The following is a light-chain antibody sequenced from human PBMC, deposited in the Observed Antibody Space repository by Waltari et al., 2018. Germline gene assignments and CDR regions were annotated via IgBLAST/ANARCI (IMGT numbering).Light chain of an antibody. J-gene: IGLJ2*01. V-gene: IGLV1-44*01. CDR1: SSNLGKHS. CDR2: SKT. CDR3: ALWDDSLNGVV. Sequence: SVLTQPPSASGNPGQRVTIACSGTSSNLGKHSANWFQPLPGTAPKLPIHSKTARPSGVPGRFSGSKSGTSASLAISGLQSEDEGDYYCALWDDSLNGVVFGGGTKLTVL.